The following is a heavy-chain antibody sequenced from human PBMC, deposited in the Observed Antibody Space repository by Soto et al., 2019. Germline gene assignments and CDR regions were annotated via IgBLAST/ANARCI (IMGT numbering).Heavy chain of an antibody. D-gene: IGHD6-19*01. CDR1: GFTFSSYG. CDR2: ISYDGSNK. Sequence: GGSLRLSCAASGFTFSSYGMHWVRQAPGKGLEWVAVISYDGSNKYYADSVKGRFTISRDNSKNTLYLQMNSLRAEDTAVYYCAKDTIAVAGTFDYWGQGTLVTVSS. CDR3: AKDTIAVAGTFDY. J-gene: IGHJ4*02. V-gene: IGHV3-30*18.